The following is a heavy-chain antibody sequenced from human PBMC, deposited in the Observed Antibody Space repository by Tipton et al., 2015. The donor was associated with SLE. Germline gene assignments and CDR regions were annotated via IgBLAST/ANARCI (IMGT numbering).Heavy chain of an antibody. D-gene: IGHD6-19*01. CDR2: IYHSGST. CDR1: GYSISSGYY. Sequence: TLSLTCAVSGYSISSGYYWGWIRQPPGKGLEWIGSIYHSGSTYYNPSLKSRVTISVDTSKNQFSLKLSSVTAADTAVYYCAREYSSGWYAFDIWGQGTMVTVSS. CDR3: AREYSSGWYAFDI. V-gene: IGHV4-38-2*02. J-gene: IGHJ3*02.